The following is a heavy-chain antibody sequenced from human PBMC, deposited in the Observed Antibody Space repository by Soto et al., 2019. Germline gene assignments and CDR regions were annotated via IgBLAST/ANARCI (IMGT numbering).Heavy chain of an antibody. V-gene: IGHV4-59*12. CDR1: GGSISSYY. CDR3: ARWNYDILTALFDY. J-gene: IGHJ4*02. Sequence: SETLSLTCTVSGGSISSYYWSWIRQPPGKGLEWIGYIYYSGSTNYNPSLKSRVTISVDTSKNQFSLKLSSVTAADTAVYYCARWNYDILTALFDYWGQGTLVTVSS. D-gene: IGHD3-9*01. CDR2: IYYSGST.